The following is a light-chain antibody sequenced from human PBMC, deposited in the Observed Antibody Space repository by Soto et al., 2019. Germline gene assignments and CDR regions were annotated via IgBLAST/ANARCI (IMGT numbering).Light chain of an antibody. J-gene: IGKJ4*01. CDR3: QKFSAGHT. V-gene: IGKV1-27*01. CDR2: AAS. Sequence: DIQMTQSPSSLSASVGARVTITCRASQAIYNYLAWYQQKPGKVPTLLISAASTLQSGVPSRFSGSGSGTDFTLTISSLQPEDVATYYCQKFSAGHTFGGGTKVE. CDR1: QAIYNY.